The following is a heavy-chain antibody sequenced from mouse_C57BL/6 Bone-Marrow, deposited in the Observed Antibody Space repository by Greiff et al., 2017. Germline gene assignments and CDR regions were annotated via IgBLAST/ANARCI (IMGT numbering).Heavy chain of an antibody. D-gene: IGHD1-1*01. V-gene: IGHV2-5*01. CDR3: AKKITTDRHYYAMDF. Sequence: QVQLQQSGPGLVQPSQSLSITCTVSGFSLTSYGVHWVRQSPGKGLEWLGVIWRGGSTDYNAAFMSRLSITKHNSKSQVFFKMNSLQADDTAIYYCAKKITTDRHYYAMDFWGQGTSVTVSS. J-gene: IGHJ4*01. CDR2: IWRGGST. CDR1: GFSLTSYG.